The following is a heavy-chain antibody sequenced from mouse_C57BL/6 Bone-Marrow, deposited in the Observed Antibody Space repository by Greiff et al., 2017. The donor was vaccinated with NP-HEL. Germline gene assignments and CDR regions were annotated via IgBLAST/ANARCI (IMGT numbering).Heavy chain of an antibody. D-gene: IGHD2-1*01. CDR3: AVYGNYEGFAMDY. CDR2: IYPRSGNT. V-gene: IGHV1-81*01. CDR1: GYTFTSYG. J-gene: IGHJ4*01. Sequence: QVHVKQSGAELARPGASVKLSCKASGYTFTSYGISWVKQRTGQGLEWIGEIYPRSGNTYYNEKFKGKATLTADKSSSTAYMELRSLTSEDSAVYFCAVYGNYEGFAMDYWGQGTSVTVSS.